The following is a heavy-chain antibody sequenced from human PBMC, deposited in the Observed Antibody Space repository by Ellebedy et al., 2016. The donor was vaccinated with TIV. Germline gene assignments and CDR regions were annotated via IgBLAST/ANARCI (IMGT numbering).Heavy chain of an antibody. J-gene: IGHJ4*02. D-gene: IGHD3-22*01. CDR3: ARQFYDSSGYNDY. V-gene: IGHV1-18*01. CDR1: GYTFTNYG. Sequence: ASVKVSCKASGYTFTNYGFSWVRQAPGQGLEWMGWISTYKDNTNYAQNLQGRLTMTIDTSTSTAYMDLRSLRSDDTAVYYCARQFYDSSGYNDYWGQGTLVTVSS. CDR2: ISTYKDNT.